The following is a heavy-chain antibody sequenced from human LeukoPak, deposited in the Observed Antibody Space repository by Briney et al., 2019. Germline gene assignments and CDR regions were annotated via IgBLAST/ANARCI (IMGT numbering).Heavy chain of an antibody. J-gene: IGHJ4*02. CDR1: GSTFSSYA. CDR2: ISYDGSNK. V-gene: IGHV3-30*04. Sequence: GGSLRLSCAASGSTFSSYAMSWVRQAPGKGLEWVAVISYDGSNKYYADSVKGRFTISRDNSKNTLYLQMNSLRAEDTAVYYCARDGARQLWLYYFDYWGQGTLVTVSS. D-gene: IGHD5-18*01. CDR3: ARDGARQLWLYYFDY.